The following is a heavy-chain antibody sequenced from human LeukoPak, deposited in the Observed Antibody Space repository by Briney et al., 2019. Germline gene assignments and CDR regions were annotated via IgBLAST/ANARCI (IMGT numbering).Heavy chain of an antibody. CDR1: GGSFSSYY. Sequence: SETLSLTCAVYGGSFSSYYWSWIRQPPGKGLEWIGSIYHSGSTYYHPSLKSRITISVNTSKNPFSLKPGPVTAADTAIYYCARVRVGGSRRYYYYYMDVWGKGTTVTISS. V-gene: IGHV4-34*01. J-gene: IGHJ6*03. CDR2: IYHSGST. CDR3: ARVRVGGSRRYYYYYMDV. D-gene: IGHD2-15*01.